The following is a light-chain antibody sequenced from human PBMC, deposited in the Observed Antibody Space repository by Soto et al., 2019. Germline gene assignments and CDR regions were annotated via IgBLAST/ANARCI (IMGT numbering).Light chain of an antibody. CDR1: SSDVGGYNY. V-gene: IGLV2-14*01. J-gene: IGLJ1*01. Sequence: QSALTQPASVSGSPGQSITISCTGTSSDVGGYNYVSWYQHHPGKAPKLMIYGVVNRPSGVSNRFSGSKSGITASLTISGLQAEDEADYYCTSYTSSSPLVFGTGTKVTVL. CDR3: TSYTSSSPLV. CDR2: GVV.